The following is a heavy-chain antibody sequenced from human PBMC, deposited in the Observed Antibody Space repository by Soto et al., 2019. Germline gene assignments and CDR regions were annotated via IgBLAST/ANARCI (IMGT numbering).Heavy chain of an antibody. J-gene: IGHJ6*03. CDR1: GFTFSSYA. Sequence: GGSLRLSCAASGFTFSSYAMSWVRQAPGKGLEWVSAISGSGGSTYYADSVKGRFTSSRDNSKNTLYLQMNSLRAEDTAVYYYAIARITMVRGALAKSYYYYMDVWGKGTTVTVSS. CDR2: ISGSGGST. V-gene: IGHV3-23*01. CDR3: AIARITMVRGALAKSYYYYMDV. D-gene: IGHD3-10*01.